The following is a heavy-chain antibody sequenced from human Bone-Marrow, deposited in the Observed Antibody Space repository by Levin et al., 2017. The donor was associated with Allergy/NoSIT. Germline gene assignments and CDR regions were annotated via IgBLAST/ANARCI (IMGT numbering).Heavy chain of an antibody. CDR2: MSYEGTLD. V-gene: IGHV3-30-3*01. J-gene: IGHJ5*02. Sequence: GGSLRLSCTGSGFTFSSYAIHWVRQAPGKGLEWVALMSYEGTLDYYADSVKGRFTISRDNSKNTLYLQMDGLRPEDTAVYFCARDRGAAPTTVGDHWGQGTLVTVSS. D-gene: IGHD1-26*01. CDR3: ARDRGAAPTTVGDH. CDR1: GFTFSSYA.